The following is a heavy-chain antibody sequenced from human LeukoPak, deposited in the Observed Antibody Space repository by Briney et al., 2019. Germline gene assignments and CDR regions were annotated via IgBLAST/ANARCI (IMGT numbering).Heavy chain of an antibody. J-gene: IGHJ4*02. V-gene: IGHV3-30*18. Sequence: GGSLRLSCAASGFTFSSYGMHWVRQAPGKGLEWVAVISYDGSNKYYADSVKGRFTISRDHSKNTLYLQMNSLRAEDTAVYYCAKRGKYEGATVYWGQGTLVTVSS. CDR2: ISYDGSNK. D-gene: IGHD1-26*01. CDR1: GFTFSSYG. CDR3: AKRGKYEGATVY.